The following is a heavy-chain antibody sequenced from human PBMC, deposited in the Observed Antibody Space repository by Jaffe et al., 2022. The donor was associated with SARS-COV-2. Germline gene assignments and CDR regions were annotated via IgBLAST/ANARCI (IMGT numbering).Heavy chain of an antibody. CDR3: ARWGIYCSGGSCYAFDY. Sequence: QVQLQESGPGLVKPSGTLSLTCAVSGGSISSSNWWSWVRQPPGKGLEWIGEIYHSGSTNYNPSLKSRVTISVDKSKNQFSLKLSSVTAADTAVYYCARWGIYCSGGSCYAFDYWGQGTLVTVSS. V-gene: IGHV4-4*02. D-gene: IGHD2-15*01. CDR1: GGSISSSNW. J-gene: IGHJ4*02. CDR2: IYHSGST.